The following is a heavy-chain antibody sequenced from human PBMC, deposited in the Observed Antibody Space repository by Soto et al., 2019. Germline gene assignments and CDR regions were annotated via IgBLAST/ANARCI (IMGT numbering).Heavy chain of an antibody. CDR1: GITFSNYA. J-gene: IGHJ2*01. D-gene: IGHD3-10*01. CDR3: AKAVSGDWYFDL. V-gene: IGHV3-23*01. CDR2: ISGNGGST. Sequence: EVQLLESGGALVQPGGSLRLSCAASGITFSNYAMSWVRHTPGKGLEWVSCISGNGGSTNYADSVRGRFTISRDNSKNTLFLQMNSLRAEDTAVYYCAKAVSGDWYFDLWGRGTLVTVSS.